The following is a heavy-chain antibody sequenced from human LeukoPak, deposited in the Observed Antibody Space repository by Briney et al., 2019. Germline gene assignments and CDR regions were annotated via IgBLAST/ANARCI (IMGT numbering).Heavy chain of an antibody. Sequence: GGSLRLSCAASGFTFSTYIMHWVRQAPGKGLEWVSSISYSSSYIYYADSVKGRFTISRDNATNSLYLQMNSLRAEDTAVYYCARAHIVGATDFDYWGQGTLVTVSS. V-gene: IGHV3-21*01. CDR1: GFTFSTYI. D-gene: IGHD1-26*01. J-gene: IGHJ4*02. CDR2: ISYSSSYI. CDR3: ARAHIVGATDFDY.